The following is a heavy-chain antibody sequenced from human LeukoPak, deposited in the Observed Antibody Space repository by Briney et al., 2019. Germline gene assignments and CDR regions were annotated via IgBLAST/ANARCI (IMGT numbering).Heavy chain of an antibody. Sequence: SETLSLTCAVYGGSFSGYYWSWIRQPPGKGLEWIGVIIHNGSTNYNPSLKSRGAISLDTSKNQFSLQLSSVTVADTAVYYSARVRYCSSTSCHRHPGGTWFDPWGQGTLVTVSS. CDR2: IIHNGST. J-gene: IGHJ5*02. D-gene: IGHD2-2*01. V-gene: IGHV4-34*12. CDR3: ARVRYCSSTSCHRHPGGTWFDP. CDR1: GGSFSGYY.